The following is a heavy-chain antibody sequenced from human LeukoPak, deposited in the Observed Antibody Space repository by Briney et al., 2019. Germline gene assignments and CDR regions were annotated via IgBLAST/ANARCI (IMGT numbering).Heavy chain of an antibody. J-gene: IGHJ5*02. CDR2: IYSGGGT. CDR1: GFTVSSAC. Sequence: PGGSLRLSCAASGFTVSSACMTWVRQTPGRGLEWVSVIYSGGGTYYADSVKGRFTISRDSSKNTLYLQMNSLRAEDTAVYYCAREGNWNDDRWFDPWGQGTLVTVSS. CDR3: AREGNWNDDRWFDP. D-gene: IGHD1-20*01. V-gene: IGHV3-53*01.